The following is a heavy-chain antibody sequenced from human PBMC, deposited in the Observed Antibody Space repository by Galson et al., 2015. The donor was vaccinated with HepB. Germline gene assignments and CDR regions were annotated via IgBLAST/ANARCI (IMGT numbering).Heavy chain of an antibody. CDR3: ARATLTTGFDS. J-gene: IGHJ4*02. Sequence: ETLSLTCTVSGGSIISNNWWSWVRQPPGKRLEWIGEIHHTGSTNYNPSLQSRVTISTDKSTNQFSLKVNSVTAADTSVYYCARATLTTGFDSWGQGTLVTVSS. V-gene: IGHV4-4*02. CDR2: IHHTGST. CDR1: GGSIISNNW. D-gene: IGHD4-17*01.